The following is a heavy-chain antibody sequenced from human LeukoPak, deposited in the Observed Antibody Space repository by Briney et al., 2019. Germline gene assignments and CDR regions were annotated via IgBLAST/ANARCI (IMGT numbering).Heavy chain of an antibody. CDR3: ARGPPGIAAAGYYYYYYYYMDV. D-gene: IGHD6-13*01. CDR1: GYTFTSYY. V-gene: IGHV1-46*01. Sequence: ASVKVSCKASGYTFTSYYMHWVRQAPGQGLEWMGIINPSGGSTSYAQKFQGRVTMTRDTSISTAYMELSRLRSDDTAVYYCARGPPGIAAAGYYYYYYYYMDVWGKGTTVTISS. CDR2: INPSGGST. J-gene: IGHJ6*03.